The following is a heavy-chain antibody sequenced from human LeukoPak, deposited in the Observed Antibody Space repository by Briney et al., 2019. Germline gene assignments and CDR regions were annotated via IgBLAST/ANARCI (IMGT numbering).Heavy chain of an antibody. CDR3: ARAPRGIIVVQTNWFDP. J-gene: IGHJ5*02. CDR2: ISGYSGNT. D-gene: IGHD3-22*01. CDR1: GYTFTGYG. V-gene: IGHV1-18*01. Sequence: GASVKVSCKASGYTFTGYGISWVRQAPGQGLEWMGWISGYSGNTNYAQKFQARVTMTTDTSTSTAYMELRSLRSDDTAVYYCARAPRGIIVVQTNWFDPWGQGTLVTVSS.